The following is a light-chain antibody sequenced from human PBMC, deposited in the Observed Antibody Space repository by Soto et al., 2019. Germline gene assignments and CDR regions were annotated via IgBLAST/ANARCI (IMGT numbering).Light chain of an antibody. CDR1: QSISCC. V-gene: IGKV1-5*01. Sequence: DIQMYHSPSTLSVSDGEGVTMTCRASQSISCCLAWYQQKPGQAPRLLIFDASSIESGVPSRFSGSGSGTEFTLTISSLLPDDFAAYYCQQYYTDSLLTFGPGGKVDF. J-gene: IGKJ3*01. CDR2: DAS. CDR3: QQYYTDSLLT.